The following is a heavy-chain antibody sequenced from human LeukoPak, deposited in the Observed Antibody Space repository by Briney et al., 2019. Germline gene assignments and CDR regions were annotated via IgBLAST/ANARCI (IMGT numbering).Heavy chain of an antibody. CDR1: GFTFSSYA. D-gene: IGHD2-21*01. CDR2: ISGSGGST. J-gene: IGHJ4*02. V-gene: IGHV3-23*01. Sequence: GGSLRLSCATSGFTFSSYAMSWVRQAPGKGLEWVSAISGSGGSTYYADSVKGRFTISRDNSKNTLYLQMNSLRAEDTAVYYCAKDWSPRCGGDCYYFDYWGQGTLVTVSS. CDR3: AKDWSPRCGGDCYYFDY.